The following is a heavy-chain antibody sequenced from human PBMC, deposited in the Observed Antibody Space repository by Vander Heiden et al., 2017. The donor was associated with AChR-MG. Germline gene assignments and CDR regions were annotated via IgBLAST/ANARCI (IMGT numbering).Heavy chain of an antibody. CDR3: ARREMPARPEGYYYYYMDV. D-gene: IGHD6-6*01. V-gene: IGHV4-39*01. J-gene: IGHJ6*03. Sequence: QLQLQESGPGLVKPSETLSLTCTVPGGSISSSSYYWGWIRQPPGKGLEWIGSIYYSGSTYYNPSLKSRVTISVDTSKNQFSLKLSSVTAADTAVYYCARREMPARPEGYYYYYMDVWGKGTTVTVSS. CDR2: IYYSGST. CDR1: GGSISSSSYY.